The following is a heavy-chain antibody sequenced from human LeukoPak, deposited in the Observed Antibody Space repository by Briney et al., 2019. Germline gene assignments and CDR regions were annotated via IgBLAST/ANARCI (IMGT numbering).Heavy chain of an antibody. J-gene: IGHJ4*02. CDR2: VWHDGGRQ. CDR3: VKDGYCSGGSCYWPYFDS. Sequence: GGSLSLSCAASGFIFRRYGMHWVRQAPGKGLEWVAIVWHDGGRQAYADSVKGRFIVCRDNSTGTLDLQMSSLTAEDTAVYYCVKDGYCSGGSCYWPYFDSWGQGALVTVSS. D-gene: IGHD2-15*01. CDR1: GFIFRRYG. V-gene: IGHV3-33*06.